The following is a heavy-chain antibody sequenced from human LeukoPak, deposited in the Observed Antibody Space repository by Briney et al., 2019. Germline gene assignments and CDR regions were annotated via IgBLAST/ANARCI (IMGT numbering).Heavy chain of an antibody. CDR1: GYTFTSYA. V-gene: IGHV1-3*01. D-gene: IGHD3-22*01. CDR2: INAGNGNT. CDR3: ARGFYYDSSGYYYVRWFDP. Sequence: ASVKVSCKASGYTFTSYAVHWVRQAPGQRLEWMGWINAGNGNTKYSQKFQGRVTITRDTSASTAYMELSSLRSEDTAVYYCARGFYYDSSGYYYVRWFDPWGQGTLVTVSS. J-gene: IGHJ5*02.